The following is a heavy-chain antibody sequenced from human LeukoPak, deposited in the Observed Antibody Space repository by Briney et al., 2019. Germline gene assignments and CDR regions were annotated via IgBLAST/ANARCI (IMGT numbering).Heavy chain of an antibody. Sequence: ASVKVSCKASGYTFTSYAMHWVRQAPGQRLEWMGWINAGNGNTKYSQEFQGRVTITRDTSASTAYMELSSLRSEDMAVYYCARGSFGDLQHRQDYWGQGTLVTVSS. CDR3: ARGSFGDLQHRQDY. CDR2: INAGNGNT. CDR1: GYTFTSYA. V-gene: IGHV1-3*03. J-gene: IGHJ4*02. D-gene: IGHD4-17*01.